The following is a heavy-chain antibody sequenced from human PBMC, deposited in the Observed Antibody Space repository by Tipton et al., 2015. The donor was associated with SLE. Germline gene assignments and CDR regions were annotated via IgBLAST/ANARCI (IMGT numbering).Heavy chain of an antibody. CDR3: ARWCTTYGFRY. V-gene: IGHV4-39*07. J-gene: IGHJ4*02. CDR1: GGSISSSSYY. Sequence: TLSLTCTVSGGSISSSSYYWGWIRQPPGKGLEWIGSIYYSGSTYYNPSLKSRVTISVDTSKNQFSLKLNSVTAADTALYYCARWCTTYGFRYWGQGTLVAVSS. CDR2: IYYSGST. D-gene: IGHD3-10*01.